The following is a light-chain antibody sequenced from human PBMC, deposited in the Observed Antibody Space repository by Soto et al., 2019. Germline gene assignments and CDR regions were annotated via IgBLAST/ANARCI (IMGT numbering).Light chain of an antibody. CDR2: KAS. CDR3: QQYNSFQYS. CDR1: QSISHW. J-gene: IGKJ2*03. V-gene: IGKV1-5*03. Sequence: DVPMTQSPSSLSASVGDRVIITCRASQSISHWLAWYQQKPGKAPKLLIYKASSLESGVPSRFSGSGSGTEFTLTISSLQPDDFATYYCQQYNSFQYSFGQGTKLEI.